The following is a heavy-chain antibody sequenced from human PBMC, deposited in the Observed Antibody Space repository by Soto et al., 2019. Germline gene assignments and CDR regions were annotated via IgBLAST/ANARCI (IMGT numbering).Heavy chain of an antibody. V-gene: IGHV1-18*01. J-gene: IGHJ4*02. D-gene: IGHD3-16*01. Sequence: QVQVVQSGAEVKKPWASVKVSCKASGYTFTSYGISWVRHAPGQGLEWMGWINPYNGNTQYADKVAGRVTVTADTSTTTSFMEVKSLTSDDTAVFYCARVGVGLAARRVWSHCGQGTLVTVSS. CDR1: GYTFTSYG. CDR3: ARVGVGLAARRVWSH. CDR2: INPYNGNT.